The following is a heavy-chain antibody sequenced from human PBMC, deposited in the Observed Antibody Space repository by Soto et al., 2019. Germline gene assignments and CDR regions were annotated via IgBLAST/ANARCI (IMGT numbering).Heavy chain of an antibody. Sequence: QVQLVESGGGLVKPGGSLRLSCAASGFTFSDYYMSWIRQAPGKGLEWVSYMSSSGNYANYADSVRGRFTISRDNGKNSLYLQMNSLRAEDTAVYYCARDSAVLPGTYFDYWGLGTLVTVFS. J-gene: IGHJ4*02. CDR1: GFTFSDYY. CDR2: MSSSGNYA. CDR3: ARDSAVLPGTYFDY. D-gene: IGHD6-13*01. V-gene: IGHV3-11*06.